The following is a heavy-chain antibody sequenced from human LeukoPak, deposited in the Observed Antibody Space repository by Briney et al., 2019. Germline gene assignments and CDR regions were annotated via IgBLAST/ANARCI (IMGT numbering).Heavy chain of an antibody. CDR2: IYYSGST. CDR1: GGSISSYY. V-gene: IGHV4-59*12. D-gene: IGHD1-26*01. Sequence: PSETLSLTCTVSGGSISSYYWSWIRQPPGKGLEWIGYIYYSGSTNYNPSLKSRVTISVDTSKNQFSLKLSSVTAADTAVYYCARDFLEGATRDWGQGTLVTVSS. J-gene: IGHJ4*02. CDR3: ARDFLEGATRD.